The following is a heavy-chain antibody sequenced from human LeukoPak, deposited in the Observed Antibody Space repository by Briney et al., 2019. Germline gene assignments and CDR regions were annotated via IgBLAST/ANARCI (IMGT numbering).Heavy chain of an antibody. Sequence: PSETLSLTCTVSGGSISSYYWTWIRQPAGKGLEWIGRIYTSGRTNYNPSLKSRVTMSVDTSKNQFSLRLSSVTAADTAVYYCARGYDFWSSPWYYWGQGTLVTVSS. D-gene: IGHD3-3*01. V-gene: IGHV4-4*07. CDR3: ARGYDFWSSPWYY. CDR2: IYTSGRT. CDR1: GGSISSYY. J-gene: IGHJ4*02.